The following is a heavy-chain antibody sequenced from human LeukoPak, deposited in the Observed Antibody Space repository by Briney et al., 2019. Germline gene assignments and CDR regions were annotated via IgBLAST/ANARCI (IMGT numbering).Heavy chain of an antibody. CDR1: GFTFSSYG. J-gene: IGHJ5*02. V-gene: IGHV3-33*01. CDR3: AREIAARPKGWFDP. CDR2: IWYDGSNK. Sequence: GRSLRLSCAASGFTFSSYGMHWVRQAPGKGLEWVAVIWYDGSNKYYADSVKGRFTISRDNSKNTLYLQMNSLRAEDTAVYYRAREIAARPKGWFDPWGQGTLVTVSS. D-gene: IGHD6-6*01.